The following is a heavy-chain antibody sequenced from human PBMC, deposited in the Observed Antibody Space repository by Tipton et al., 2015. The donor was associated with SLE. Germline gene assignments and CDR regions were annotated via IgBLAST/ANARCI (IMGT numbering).Heavy chain of an antibody. CDR3: TRHLRGGYWFDS. CDR1: SGSISTSSYF. V-gene: IGHV4-39*07. J-gene: IGHJ5*01. CDR2: SSYGGST. Sequence: GLVKPSETLSLTCTVSSGSISTSSYFWGWIRQSPGKGLEWIGSSSYGGSTYYNPSLKTRVTISVDPSKNQLSLKLNSVSAADTAFYYCTRHLRGGYWFDSWGQGTDVTVSS. D-gene: IGHD2-15*01.